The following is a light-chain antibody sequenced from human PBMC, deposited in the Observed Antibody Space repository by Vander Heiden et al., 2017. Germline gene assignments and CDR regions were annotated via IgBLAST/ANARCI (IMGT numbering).Light chain of an antibody. CDR1: SSDVGGCNY. Sequence: QPALTQPAPVSGSPGQSITISCTGTSSDVGGCNYVSWYQQHPGKAPKVMIYDVSNRPSGVSNRFSGSKSGNTASLTISGLQAEDEADYYCSSYTSSSIWVFGGGTKLTVL. CDR3: SSYTSSSIWV. V-gene: IGLV2-14*01. J-gene: IGLJ3*02. CDR2: DVS.